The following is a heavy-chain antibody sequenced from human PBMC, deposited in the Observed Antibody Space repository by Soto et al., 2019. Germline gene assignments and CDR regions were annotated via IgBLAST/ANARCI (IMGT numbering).Heavy chain of an antibody. Sequence: PRESLKISCKASGYSFTTYWIGWVRQMPGKGLEWMGIIYPGDSDTRFSPSFQGQVTISVDKSIHTAYLQWSSLKASDSAMYYCARQAYQFDSYSLGYWGQGTLVTVSS. J-gene: IGHJ4*02. CDR2: IYPGDSDT. CDR1: GYSFTTYW. CDR3: ARQAYQFDSYSLGY. D-gene: IGHD2-21*01. V-gene: IGHV5-51*01.